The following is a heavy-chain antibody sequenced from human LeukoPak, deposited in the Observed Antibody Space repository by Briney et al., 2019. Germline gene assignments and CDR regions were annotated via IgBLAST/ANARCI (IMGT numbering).Heavy chain of an antibody. CDR1: GGSISSYY. CDR2: IYTSGST. D-gene: IGHD3-22*01. J-gene: IGHJ4*02. Sequence: SETLSLTCTVSGGSISSYYWSWLRQPAGKGLEWIGRIYTSGSTNYNPSLKSRVTMSVDTSKNQFSLKLSSVTAADTAVYYCASHYDSSGYYSYFDYWGRGTLVTVSS. CDR3: ASHYDSSGYYSYFDY. V-gene: IGHV4-4*07.